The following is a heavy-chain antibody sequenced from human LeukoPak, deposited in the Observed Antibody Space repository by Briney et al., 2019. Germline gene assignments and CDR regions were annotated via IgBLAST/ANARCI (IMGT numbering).Heavy chain of an antibody. J-gene: IGHJ4*02. CDR2: IYYSGGN. V-gene: IGHV4-59*01. D-gene: IGHD6-13*01. Sequence: PSETLSLTCTVSGGSISSYCWSWIRQPPGKGLEWVGDIYYSGGNNYNPSLKSRVTISVDTSKNQFSLKLSSVTAADTAVYYCARDGGGSSWYFGYWGQGTLVTVSS. CDR3: ARDGGGSSWYFGY. CDR1: GGSISSYC.